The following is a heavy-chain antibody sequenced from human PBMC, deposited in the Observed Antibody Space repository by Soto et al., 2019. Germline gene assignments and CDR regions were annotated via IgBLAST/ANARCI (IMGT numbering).Heavy chain of an antibody. CDR3: TTGDSRFDY. D-gene: IGHD6-13*01. J-gene: IGHJ4*02. CDR2: TRNKANSYTT. Sequence: GGSLILSCAASGFSFSDHYMDGVRQAPGKGLEWVGRTRNKANSYTTEYAASVKGRFTVSRDDSKNTLYLQMNSLKTEDTAVYYCTTGDSRFDYWGQGTLVTVSS. V-gene: IGHV3-72*01. CDR1: GFSFSDHY.